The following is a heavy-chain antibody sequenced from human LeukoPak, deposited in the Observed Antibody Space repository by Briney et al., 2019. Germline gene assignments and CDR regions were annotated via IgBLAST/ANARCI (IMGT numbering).Heavy chain of an antibody. D-gene: IGHD4-17*01. CDR1: GFTLSNYW. J-gene: IGHJ4*02. CDR3: TSQFSTAGGY. V-gene: IGHV3-74*01. CDR2: INSDGSST. Sequence: GGSLRLSCVASGFTLSNYWMHWVRQAPGKGLVWVSRINSDGSSTSYADSVKGRFTISRDNGKNTLYLQMNSLSDDDTAVYFCTSQFSTAGGYWGQGTLVTVSS.